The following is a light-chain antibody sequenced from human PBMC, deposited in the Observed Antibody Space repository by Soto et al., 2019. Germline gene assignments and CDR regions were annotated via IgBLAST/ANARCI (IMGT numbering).Light chain of an antibody. J-gene: IGKJ3*01. CDR1: QSISSW. V-gene: IGKV1-5*03. CDR3: QQYNSTPFA. Sequence: DIQMTQSPSTLSASVVARVTITYRASQSISSWLSWYHQKPGKAPKLLIYQASSLESGVPSRFSGSGSGTEFTLTISSLKPEELATYYCQQYNSTPFAFGPGTKVDS. CDR2: QAS.